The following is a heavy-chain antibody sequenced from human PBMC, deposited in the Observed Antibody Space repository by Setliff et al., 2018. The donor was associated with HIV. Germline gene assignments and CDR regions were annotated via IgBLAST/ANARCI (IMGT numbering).Heavy chain of an antibody. CDR3: ARQVGSQYSYWAYYFDS. CDR1: GGYISSGGNH. V-gene: IGHV4-30-4*01. Sequence: SETLSLTCIVSGGYISSGGNHWSWIRQSPGKGLEWIGYVYDSGSTNYNPSLWSRVTISLDTSTNRFSLKLNSVTAADTAIYYCARQVGSQYSYWAYYFDSWGQGTLVTVSS. J-gene: IGHJ4*02. D-gene: IGHD5-18*01. CDR2: VYDSGST.